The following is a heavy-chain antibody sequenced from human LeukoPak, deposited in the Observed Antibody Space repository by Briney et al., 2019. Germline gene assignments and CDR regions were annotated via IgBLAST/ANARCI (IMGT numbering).Heavy chain of an antibody. Sequence: ASVRVSCKASGYTFTSYDINWVRQATGQGLEWMGWMNPNSGNTGYAQKFQGRVTMTRNTSISTAYMELSSLRSEDTAVYYCARRYFDWFDFYYYYYMDVWGKGTTVTISS. CDR1: GYTFTSYD. CDR2: MNPNSGNT. D-gene: IGHD3-9*01. J-gene: IGHJ6*03. CDR3: ARRYFDWFDFYYYYYMDV. V-gene: IGHV1-8*01.